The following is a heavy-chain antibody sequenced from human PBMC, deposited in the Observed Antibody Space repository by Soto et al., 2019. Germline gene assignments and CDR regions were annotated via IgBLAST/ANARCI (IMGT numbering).Heavy chain of an antibody. V-gene: IGHV4-30-2*01. CDR1: GASITYGGYS. D-gene: IGHD1-26*01. J-gene: IGHJ4*02. Sequence: SETLSLTCTVSGASITYGGYSWSWIRQTPGKGLEWIGYINHLETTFYNPSFESRLTLSIDRAKNQFSLNLNSMSAADRAVYFCARGGGSDSFDYWGQGILVTVSS. CDR2: INHLETT. CDR3: ARGGGSDSFDY.